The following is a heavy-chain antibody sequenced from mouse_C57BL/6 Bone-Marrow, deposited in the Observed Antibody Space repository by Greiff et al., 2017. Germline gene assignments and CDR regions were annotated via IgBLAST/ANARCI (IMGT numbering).Heavy chain of an antibody. CDR1: GYTFTSYW. V-gene: IGHV1-64*01. Sequence: VQLQQPGAELVKPGASVKLSCKASGYTFTSYWMHWVKQRPGQGLEWIGMIHPNSGSTNYNEKFKSKATLTVDTSSSTAYMQLSSLTSEDSAVYYCARAYGSSYVAWFAYWGQGTLVTVSA. D-gene: IGHD1-1*01. CDR3: ARAYGSSYVAWFAY. CDR2: IHPNSGST. J-gene: IGHJ3*01.